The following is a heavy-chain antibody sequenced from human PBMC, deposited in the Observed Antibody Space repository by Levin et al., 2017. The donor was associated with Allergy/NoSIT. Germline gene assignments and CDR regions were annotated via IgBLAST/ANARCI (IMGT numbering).Heavy chain of an antibody. V-gene: IGHV3-30-3*01. CDR3: AVQRSPGIADATMGFDY. Sequence: GGSLRLSCAASGFTFSNYAMHWVRQAPGKGPEWVAVISYDGSGKYYADSVKGRFTISRDNSKNTLYLQVNSLKPEDTAVYYCAVQRSPGIADATMGFDYWGQGTLVTVSS. CDR1: GFTFSNYA. J-gene: IGHJ4*02. CDR2: ISYDGSGK. D-gene: IGHD1-1*01.